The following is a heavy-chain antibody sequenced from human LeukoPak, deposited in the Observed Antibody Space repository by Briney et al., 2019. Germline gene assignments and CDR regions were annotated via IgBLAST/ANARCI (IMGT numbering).Heavy chain of an antibody. D-gene: IGHD3-9*01. J-gene: IGHJ4*02. CDR2: IKHDGNEM. V-gene: IGHV3-7*01. CDR3: ARDKILTGYGPIDY. Sequence: GGSLRLSCTASGFTFSTYWMGWVRQAPGKGPEWVANIKHDGNEMYYVDSVKGRFTISRDNSKNTLYLQMNSLRAEDTAVYYCARDKILTGYGPIDYWGQGTLVTVSS. CDR1: GFTFSTYW.